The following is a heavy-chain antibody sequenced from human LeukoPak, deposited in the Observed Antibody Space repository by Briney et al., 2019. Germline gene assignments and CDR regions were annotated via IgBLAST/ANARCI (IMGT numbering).Heavy chain of an antibody. V-gene: IGHV3-21*01. Sequence: GGPLRLSCAASGFTFSSYSMNWVRQAPGKGLEWVSSISSSSSYIYYADSVKGRFTISRDNAKNSLYLQMNSLRAEDTAVYYCARVDYDFWSGPSVGAFDIWGQGTMVTVSS. CDR2: ISSSSSYI. CDR3: ARVDYDFWSGPSVGAFDI. D-gene: IGHD3-3*01. CDR1: GFTFSSYS. J-gene: IGHJ3*02.